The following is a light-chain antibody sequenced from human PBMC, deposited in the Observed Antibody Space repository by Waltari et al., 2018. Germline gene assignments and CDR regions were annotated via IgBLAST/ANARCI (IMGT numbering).Light chain of an antibody. J-gene: IGKJ2*03. CDR3: QHGYGTPYS. CDR1: ENVNNY. CDR2: KAS. V-gene: IGKV1-39*01. Sequence: DIQMTQSPSSLSASVGARVTITCRASENVNNYLNWYQQKPGKAPKLLIFKASTLQTGVPSRFSGSGSGTDYNFTISSLQSEDVATYYCQHGYGTPYSFGQGTKVEIK.